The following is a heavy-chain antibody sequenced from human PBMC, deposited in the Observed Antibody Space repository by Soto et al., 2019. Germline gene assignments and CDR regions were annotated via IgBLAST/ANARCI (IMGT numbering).Heavy chain of an antibody. V-gene: IGHV1-2*04. CDR2: INPNSGGT. Sequence: ASVKVSCKASGYTFTGYYMHWVRQASGQGLEWMGWINPNSGGTNYAQKFQGWVTMTRDTSISTAYMELSRLRSDDTAVYYCARDRGGYDILTGYYPSYYFDYWGQGTLVTAPQ. D-gene: IGHD3-9*01. CDR3: ARDRGGYDILTGYYPSYYFDY. CDR1: GYTFTGYY. J-gene: IGHJ4*02.